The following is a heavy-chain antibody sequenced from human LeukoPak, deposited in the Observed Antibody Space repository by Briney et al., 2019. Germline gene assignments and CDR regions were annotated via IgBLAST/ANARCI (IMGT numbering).Heavy chain of an antibody. Sequence: SETLSLTCTVSGGSISSYYWSWIRQPPGKGLEWIGYIYYSGSTNYNPSLKSRVTISVDTSKNQFSLKLSSVTAADTAVYYCAREGFTKAFDIWGQGTMVTVSS. CDR2: IYYSGST. CDR1: GGSISSYY. D-gene: IGHD2-8*01. J-gene: IGHJ3*02. CDR3: AREGFTKAFDI. V-gene: IGHV4-59*01.